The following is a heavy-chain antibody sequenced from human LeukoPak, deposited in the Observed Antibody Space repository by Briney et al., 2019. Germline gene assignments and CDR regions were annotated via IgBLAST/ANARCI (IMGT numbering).Heavy chain of an antibody. CDR2: ISGDGART. D-gene: IGHD3-3*01. V-gene: IGHV3-23*01. J-gene: IGHJ6*02. Sequence: GGSLRLSCAASAFPFSTYVMSWVRQAPGGGLEWISSISGDGARTYYTNSVKGRFTISRDNPKNTLYLQMNSLRAEDTAVYYCARGTFGVVISPAYYYYGMDVWGQGTTVTVSS. CDR1: AFPFSTYV. CDR3: ARGTFGVVISPAYYYYGMDV.